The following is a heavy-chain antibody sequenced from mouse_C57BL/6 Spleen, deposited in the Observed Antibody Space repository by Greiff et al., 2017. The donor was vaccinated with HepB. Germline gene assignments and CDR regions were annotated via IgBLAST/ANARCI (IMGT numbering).Heavy chain of an antibody. CDR1: GFTFSSYA. D-gene: IGHD3-2*02. J-gene: IGHJ2*01. CDR3: AREDSSGDGY. Sequence: EVQRVESGGGLVKPGGSLKLSCAASGFTFSSYAMSWVRQTPEKRLEWVATISDGGSYTYYPDNVKGRFTISRDNAKNNPYLQMSHLKSEDAAMYYCAREDSSGDGYWGQGTTLTVSS. V-gene: IGHV5-4*01. CDR2: ISDGGSYT.